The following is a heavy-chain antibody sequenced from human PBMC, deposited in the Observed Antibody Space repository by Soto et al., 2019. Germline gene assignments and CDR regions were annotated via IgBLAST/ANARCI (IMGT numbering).Heavy chain of an antibody. D-gene: IGHD6-19*01. V-gene: IGHV1-24*01. CDR1: GYTLTELS. J-gene: IGHJ3*02. Sequence: QVQLVQSGAEVKKPGASVKVSCKVSGYTLTELSMHWVRQAPGKGLEWMGGFDPEDGEKIYAQKFQGRVTMTEDTSTDTAYMELSSLRSEDTAVYYCATDLPWALIAVAGYDAFDIWGQGTMVTVSS. CDR2: FDPEDGEK. CDR3: ATDLPWALIAVAGYDAFDI.